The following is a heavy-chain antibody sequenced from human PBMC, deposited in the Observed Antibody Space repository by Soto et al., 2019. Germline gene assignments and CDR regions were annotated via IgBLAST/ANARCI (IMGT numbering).Heavy chain of an antibody. D-gene: IGHD6-19*01. Sequence: PSETLSLTCTVSCGSVTSDPYYWSWIRQHPGKGLEWIGYIYYTGYTSYNPSLKSRGTISVDTSKNQFSLDLSSVTAADTAVYYCARDDGALAVHHWGQGTLVTVSS. CDR3: ARDDGALAVHH. CDR2: IYYTGYT. CDR1: CGSVTSDPYY. J-gene: IGHJ5*02. V-gene: IGHV4-31*03.